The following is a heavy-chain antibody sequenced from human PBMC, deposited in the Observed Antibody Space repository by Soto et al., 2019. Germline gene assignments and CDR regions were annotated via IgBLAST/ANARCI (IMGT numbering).Heavy chain of an antibody. CDR3: AKGLYYYDSSGYRLFDY. J-gene: IGHJ4*02. CDR2: VSVSGGTT. CDR1: GFMFNNYA. D-gene: IGHD3-22*01. Sequence: PGGSLRLSCAASGFMFNNYAMSWVRQAPGKGLEWVSTVSVSGGTTYYADSLKGRLTISRDNSKKTVYLQMNRLRADDTAIYYCAKGLYYYDSSGYRLFDYWGQGTMVTVYS. V-gene: IGHV3-23*01.